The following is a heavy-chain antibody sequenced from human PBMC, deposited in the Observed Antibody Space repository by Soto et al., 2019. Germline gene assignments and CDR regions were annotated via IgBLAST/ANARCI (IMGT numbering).Heavy chain of an antibody. Sequence: QVQLQESGPGLVKPSDTLSLTCAVSGYSISSSNWWGWIRQPPGKGLEWIGYIYYSGTTYYNPSLKRRVSMSVDTSKNHFSLNLTSVTAVYTAVYYCARREIQGPIDYWGQGTLVTVSS. CDR1: GYSISSSNW. D-gene: IGHD1-26*01. J-gene: IGHJ4*02. CDR2: IYYSGTT. V-gene: IGHV4-28*01. CDR3: ARREIQGPIDY.